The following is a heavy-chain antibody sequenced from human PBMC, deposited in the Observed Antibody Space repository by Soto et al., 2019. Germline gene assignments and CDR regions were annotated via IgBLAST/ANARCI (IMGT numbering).Heavy chain of an antibody. J-gene: IGHJ3*02. CDR1: GFTFSRYA. D-gene: IGHD3-22*01. V-gene: IGHV3-23*01. CDR3: AKEKGTYYYDSSGYSGDAFDI. CDR2: ISGSGGST. Sequence: PGGSLRLSCAASGFTFSRYAMSWVRQAPGKGLEWVSAISGSGGSTYYADSVKGRFTISRDNSKNTLYLQMNSLRAEDTAVYYCAKEKGTYYYDSSGYSGDAFDIWGQGTMVTVSS.